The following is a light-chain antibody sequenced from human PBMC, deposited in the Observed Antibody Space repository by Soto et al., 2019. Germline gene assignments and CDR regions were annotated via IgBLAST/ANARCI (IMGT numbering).Light chain of an antibody. CDR2: ANS. J-gene: IGLJ1*01. V-gene: IGLV1-40*01. CDR3: QSYDSSLSGYV. CDR1: SSNIGAGYD. Sequence: QSVLTQPPSVPGAPGQRVTISCTGSSSNIGAGYDVHWYQQPPGTAPKLLIYANSNRPSGVPGRFSGSKSGTSASLAITGLQAEDEADHYCQSYDSSLSGYVFGTGTKVTV.